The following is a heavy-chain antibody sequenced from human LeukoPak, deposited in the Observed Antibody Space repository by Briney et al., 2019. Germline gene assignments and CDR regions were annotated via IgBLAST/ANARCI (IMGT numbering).Heavy chain of an antibody. CDR3: ARGRTLSGWFDP. CDR2: MNPNSGNT. D-gene: IGHD2-15*01. V-gene: IGHV1-8*02. CDR1: GGTFSSYA. Sequence: ASVKVSCKASGGTFSSYAISWVRQATGQGLEWMGWMNPNSGNTGYAQKFQGRVTMTRNTSISTAYMELSSLRSEDTAVYYCARGRTLSGWFDPWGQGTLVTVSS. J-gene: IGHJ5*02.